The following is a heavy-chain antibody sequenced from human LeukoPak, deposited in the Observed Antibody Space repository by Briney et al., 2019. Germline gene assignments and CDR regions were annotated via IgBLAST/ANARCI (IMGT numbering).Heavy chain of an antibody. CDR1: GFSFSSYA. D-gene: IGHD6-19*01. V-gene: IGHV3-23*01. Sequence: GGSLKLSCAASGFSFSSYAMSWLRQSPGKGLEWVSSISGSGDNTYYAESVKRRFTISRDNSKNTLFLQMNSLRAEDTAVFYCANRSGYTTGWFFDFWGQGTLVTVSS. CDR2: ISGSGDNT. CDR3: ANRSGYTTGWFFDF. J-gene: IGHJ4*02.